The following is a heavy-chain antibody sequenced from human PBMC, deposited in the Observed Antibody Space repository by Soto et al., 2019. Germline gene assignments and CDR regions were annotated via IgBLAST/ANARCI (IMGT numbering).Heavy chain of an antibody. CDR3: ATDLNWAST. J-gene: IGHJ4*02. CDR2: IKQDGSEI. V-gene: IGHV3-7*03. CDR1: GFSLSNHW. D-gene: IGHD7-27*01. Sequence: VGSLRLSCAASGFSLSNHWMTWVRQAPGKRLEWVASIKQDGSEIFYVDSVKGRFTISRDNAKNSLSLQMNSLRVEDAAVYYCATDLNWASTWGQGTLVTVSS.